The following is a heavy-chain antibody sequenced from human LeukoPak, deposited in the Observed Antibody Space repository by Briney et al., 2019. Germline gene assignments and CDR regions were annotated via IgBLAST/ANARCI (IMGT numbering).Heavy chain of an antibody. V-gene: IGHV4-61*01. J-gene: IGHJ5*02. CDR1: GDSVSSSPYY. CDR2: TFSTST. D-gene: IGHD5-24*01. Sequence: SETLSLTCSVSGDSVSSSPYYWGWIRQPPGKGLEWIGNTFSTSTLYNASLRSRVTILVDTSKNQFSLKLTSATAADTAIYYCAKYKFHNYFDPWGQGTLVVVSS. CDR3: AKYKFHNYFDP.